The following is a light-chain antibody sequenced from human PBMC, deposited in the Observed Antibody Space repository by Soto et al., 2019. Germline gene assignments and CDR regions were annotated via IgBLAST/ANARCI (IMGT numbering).Light chain of an antibody. J-gene: IGKJ4*01. CDR3: QQRSNWPT. V-gene: IGKV3-11*01. Sequence: IVLTQYKYTLSLSPGERSTLSFRASQTVSSYLAWYQQKPGQAPRLLIYDSSNRATGIPARFSGSGSGTDFTLTISSLEPDDFAVYYCQQRSNWPTFGGGTKVDI. CDR1: QTVSSY. CDR2: DSS.